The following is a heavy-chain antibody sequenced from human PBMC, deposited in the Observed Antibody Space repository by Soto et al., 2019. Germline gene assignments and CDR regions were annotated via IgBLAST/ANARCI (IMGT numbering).Heavy chain of an antibody. CDR3: AGGYGFDY. CDR2: INTDGSST. J-gene: IGHJ4*02. Sequence: EVQLVESGGGLVQPGGSLRISCAASAFTFSGYWMNWVRQAPGKGLVWGSRINTDGSSTSYADSVKGRFTISRDNAKNTLDLQMNSLRAEDTAVYYCAGGYGFDYWGQGTLVTVSS. CDR1: AFTFSGYW. V-gene: IGHV3-74*01. D-gene: IGHD5-12*01.